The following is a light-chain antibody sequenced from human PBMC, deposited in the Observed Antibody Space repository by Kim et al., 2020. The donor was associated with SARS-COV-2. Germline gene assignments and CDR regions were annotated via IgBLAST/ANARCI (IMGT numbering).Light chain of an antibody. V-gene: IGLV2-23*02. J-gene: IGLJ2*01. CDR2: EVS. Sequence: QSITISCTATSSDVGSYNLVSWYQQHPGKAPKLMIYEVSKRPSGVSNRFSGSKSGNTASLAIFGLQAEDEADYYCCSYAGSSTFVVFGGGTQLTVL. CDR1: SSDVGSYNL. CDR3: CSYAGSSTFVV.